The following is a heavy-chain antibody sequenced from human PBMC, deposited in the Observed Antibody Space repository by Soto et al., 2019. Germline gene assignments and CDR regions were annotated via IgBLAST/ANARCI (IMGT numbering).Heavy chain of an antibody. Sequence: AGGALRLSCSASGLTFSEYSMHWVRQAPGKGLQYVSTISSDGDITYYADSVKGRFTISRDNSKNTLYLQMNSLRPEDTAVYYCVKVSPFFDILTGYYSTNFFDPWGQGPLVTVSS. V-gene: IGHV3-64D*06. CDR2: ISSDGDIT. CDR1: GLTFSEYS. J-gene: IGHJ5*02. CDR3: VKVSPFFDILTGYYSTNFFDP. D-gene: IGHD3-9*01.